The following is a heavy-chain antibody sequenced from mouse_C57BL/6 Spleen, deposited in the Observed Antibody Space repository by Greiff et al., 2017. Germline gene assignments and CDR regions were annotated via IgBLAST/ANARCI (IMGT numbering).Heavy chain of an antibody. CDR2: IGPGSGST. CDR3: ARMRAMVYGYDDAMDY. J-gene: IGHJ4*01. CDR1: GYTFTDYY. V-gene: IGHV1-77*01. Sequence: QVQLKQSGAELVKPGASVKISCKASGYTFTDYYINWVKQRPGQGLEWIGKIGPGSGSTYYNEKFKGKATLTADKSSSTAYMQLSSLTSEDSAVYFCARMRAMVYGYDDAMDYWGQGTSVTVSS. D-gene: IGHD2-2*01.